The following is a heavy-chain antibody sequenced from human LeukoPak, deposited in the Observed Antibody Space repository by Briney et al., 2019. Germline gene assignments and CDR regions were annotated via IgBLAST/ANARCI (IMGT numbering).Heavy chain of an antibody. J-gene: IGHJ5*02. CDR3: AKCGVIQLRNWFDP. Sequence: SETLSLTCTVSGGSISSSSYYWGWIRQPPGKGLEWIGSIYYSGSTYYNPSLKSRVTISVDTSKNQFSLKLSSVTAADTAVYYCAKCGVIQLRNWFDPWGQGTLVTVSS. CDR1: GGSISSSSYY. D-gene: IGHD5-18*01. CDR2: IYYSGST. V-gene: IGHV4-39*01.